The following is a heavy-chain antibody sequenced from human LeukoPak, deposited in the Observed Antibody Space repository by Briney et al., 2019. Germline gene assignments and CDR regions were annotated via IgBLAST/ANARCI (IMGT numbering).Heavy chain of an antibody. J-gene: IGHJ3*02. V-gene: IGHV6-1*01. CDR3: ARGGQGDGYSADETFDI. CDR2: THYRSKWYS. CDR1: GDSVSSNSTA. D-gene: IGHD5-24*01. Sequence: SQTLSLTCAISGDSVSSNSTACNWIRQSPSRGLEWLGRTHYRSKWYSDYAVSVKSRITINPDTSKNQFSLQLNSVTPEDTAVYYCARGGQGDGYSADETFDIWGQGTMVTVSS.